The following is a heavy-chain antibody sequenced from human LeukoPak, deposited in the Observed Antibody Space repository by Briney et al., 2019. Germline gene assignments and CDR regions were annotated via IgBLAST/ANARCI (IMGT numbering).Heavy chain of an antibody. V-gene: IGHV4-59*01. Sequence: SETLSLTCTVSGGSISSYYWSWIRQPAGKGLEWIGNIYYSGSTNYNPSLKSRVTISVDTPKNQFSLKLSSVTAADTAVYYCTRGSIAYYYMDVWGKGTTVTISS. D-gene: IGHD3-22*01. CDR2: IYYSGST. CDR1: GGSISSYY. CDR3: TRGSIAYYYMDV. J-gene: IGHJ6*03.